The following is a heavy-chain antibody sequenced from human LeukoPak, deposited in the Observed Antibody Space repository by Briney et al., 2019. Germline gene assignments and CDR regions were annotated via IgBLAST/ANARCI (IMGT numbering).Heavy chain of an antibody. Sequence: GGSLRLSCAASGFTFSSYGMHWVRQAPGKGLEWVAFIRYDGSNKYYADSVKGRSTISRDNSKNTLYLQMNSLRAEDTAVYYCAKDYDSSGYYYVMYYFDYWGQGTLVTVSS. D-gene: IGHD3-22*01. CDR3: AKDYDSSGYYYVMYYFDY. J-gene: IGHJ4*02. CDR2: IRYDGSNK. CDR1: GFTFSSYG. V-gene: IGHV3-30*02.